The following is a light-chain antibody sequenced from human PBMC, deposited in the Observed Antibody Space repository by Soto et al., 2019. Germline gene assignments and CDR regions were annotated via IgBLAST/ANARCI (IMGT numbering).Light chain of an antibody. V-gene: IGLV1-40*01. CDR3: QSYDSSLSRRWV. Sequence: QSVLTQPPSVSGAPGQRVTISCTGSSSNIGAGYPVHWYQQLPGTAPKLLVSGNRPSGVPDRFSVSKSGASASLAITGLQAEDEADYYCQSYDSSLSRRWVFGGGTKVTVL. CDR1: SSNIGAGYP. J-gene: IGLJ3*02. CDR2: G.